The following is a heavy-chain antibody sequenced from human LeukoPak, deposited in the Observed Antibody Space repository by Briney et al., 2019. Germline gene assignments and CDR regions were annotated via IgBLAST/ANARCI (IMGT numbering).Heavy chain of an antibody. J-gene: IGHJ4*02. CDR3: ARHQSYGPASYSRLPDN. CDR1: GGSISRSTYY. Sequence: PSETLSLTCTVSGGSISRSTYYWGWIRQPPGKGLQWIGSIYYSGSTYYNPSLRSRVTISVDTSKNHFSLMLSSVTAADTAVYYCARHQSYGPASYSRLPDNWGQGTLVTVSS. CDR2: IYYSGST. V-gene: IGHV4-39*01. D-gene: IGHD3-10*01.